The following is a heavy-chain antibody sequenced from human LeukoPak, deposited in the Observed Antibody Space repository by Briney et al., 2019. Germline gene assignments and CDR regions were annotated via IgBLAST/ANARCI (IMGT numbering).Heavy chain of an antibody. Sequence: PSETLSLTCTVSGGSISSYYWRWIPQPPGKGLEGIGYIYYSGSTNYNPSLKSRVTISVDTSKNQFSLKLSSVTAADTAVYYCARSRFVVVPAAIVYYYYGMDVWGQGTTVTVSS. CDR2: IYYSGST. D-gene: IGHD2-2*01. CDR3: ARSRFVVVPAAIVYYYYGMDV. CDR1: GGSISSYY. J-gene: IGHJ6*02. V-gene: IGHV4-59*01.